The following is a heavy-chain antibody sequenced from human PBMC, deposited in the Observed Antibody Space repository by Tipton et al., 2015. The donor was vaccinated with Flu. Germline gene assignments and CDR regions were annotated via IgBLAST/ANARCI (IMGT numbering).Heavy chain of an antibody. CDR2: ISSSGSTI. CDR3: ARDTATVFVLMVYASSYGMDV. Sequence: SLRLSCAASGFTFSSYEMNWVRQAPGKGLEWVSYISSSGSTIYYADSVKGRFTISRDNAKNSLYLQMNSLRAEDTAVYYCARDTATVFVLMVYASSYGMDVWGQGTTVTVSS. D-gene: IGHD2-8*01. V-gene: IGHV3-48*03. CDR1: GFTFSSYE. J-gene: IGHJ6*02.